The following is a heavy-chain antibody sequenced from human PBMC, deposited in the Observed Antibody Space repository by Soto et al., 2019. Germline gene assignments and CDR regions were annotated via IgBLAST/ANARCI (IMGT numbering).Heavy chain of an antibody. V-gene: IGHV4-39*01. J-gene: IGHJ4*02. Sequence: SETLSLTCTFSGGSISSSSYYLGWIRQPPGKGLEWIGSIYYSGSTYYNPSLKSRVTISVDTSKNQFSLKLSSVTAADTAVYYCARTNDYYFDYWGQGTLVTSPQ. CDR2: IYYSGST. D-gene: IGHD1-1*01. CDR3: ARTNDYYFDY. CDR1: GGSISSSSYY.